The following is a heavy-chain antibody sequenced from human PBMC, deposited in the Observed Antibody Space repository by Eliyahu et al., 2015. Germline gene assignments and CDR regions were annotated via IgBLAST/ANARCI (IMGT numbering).Heavy chain of an antibody. J-gene: IGHJ4*02. Sequence: EVQLVESGGGLVQPGGSLRLSCAVSGFTFSSYTMSWVRQAPGKGLEWVSTISGSGDSTYYADSVKGRFTISRDNSKNTLYLQINSLRAEDTAVYYCAEQWLVLGAFDYWGQGTLVTVSS. CDR3: AEQWLVLGAFDY. CDR1: GFTFSSYT. CDR2: ISGSGDST. V-gene: IGHV3-23*04. D-gene: IGHD6-19*01.